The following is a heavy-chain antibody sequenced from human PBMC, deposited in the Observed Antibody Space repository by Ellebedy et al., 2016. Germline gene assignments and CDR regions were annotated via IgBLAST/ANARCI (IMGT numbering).Heavy chain of an antibody. J-gene: IGHJ3*01. CDR2: SHYSGTT. CDR3: AKWNGGWYAFDV. D-gene: IGHD6-19*01. CDR1: GGSIGTYY. Sequence: SETLSLTCTVSGGSIGTYYWNWIRQSSGKGLEWIGYSHYSGTTSYNPSFNSRVTVTVDTSKNQFSLKLSSLTAADTAVYYCAKWNGGWYAFDVWGQGTMVTVSS. V-gene: IGHV4-59*01.